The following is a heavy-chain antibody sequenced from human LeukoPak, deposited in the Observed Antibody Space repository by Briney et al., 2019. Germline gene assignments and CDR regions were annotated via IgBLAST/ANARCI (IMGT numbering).Heavy chain of an antibody. J-gene: IGHJ4*02. Sequence: PGRSLRLSCAASGFTVSSNYMSCVRQPPGNRLEWVSSISSSPSYIYYADSMKGRLTISRDNAKNALYLQMNSLRAQDTAVYYCARGGLELDYWGQGSLLTLSS. D-gene: IGHD1-7*01. CDR2: ISSSPSYI. CDR3: ARGGLELDY. V-gene: IGHV3-21*01. CDR1: GFTVSSNY.